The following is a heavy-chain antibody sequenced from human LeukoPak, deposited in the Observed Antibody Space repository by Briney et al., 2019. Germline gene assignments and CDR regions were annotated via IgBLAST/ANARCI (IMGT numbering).Heavy chain of an antibody. J-gene: IGHJ5*02. CDR1: GFTFSTYA. D-gene: IGHD6-6*01. CDR2: VSGTGGRT. V-gene: IGHV3-23*01. Sequence: GGSLRLSCAASGFTFSTYAMSWVRQAPGKGLEWVPVVSGTGGRTYYADSVKGRFTISRDNSKNTLYLQMNSLRAEDTALYYCVKASSSSPQYNWFDAWGQGTLVTVSS. CDR3: VKASSSSPQYNWFDA.